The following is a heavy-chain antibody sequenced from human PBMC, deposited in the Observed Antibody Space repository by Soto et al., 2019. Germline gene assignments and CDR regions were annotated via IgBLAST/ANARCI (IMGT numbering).Heavy chain of an antibody. CDR2: ISYDGSNK. CDR1: GFTFSSYG. J-gene: IGHJ4*02. Sequence: GGSLRLSCAASGFTFSSYGMHWVRQAPGKGLEWVAVISYDGSNKYYADSVKGRFTISRDNSKNTLYLQMNSLRAEDTAAYYCAKDLSLSWGQGTLVTVSS. CDR3: AKDLSLS. V-gene: IGHV3-30*18.